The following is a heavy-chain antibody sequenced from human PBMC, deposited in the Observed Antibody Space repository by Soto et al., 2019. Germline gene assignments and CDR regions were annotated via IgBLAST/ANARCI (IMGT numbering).Heavy chain of an antibody. CDR3: ARAEDTAMVGRWFDP. J-gene: IGHJ5*02. Sequence: ASVKVSCKASGCTFTGYYMHWVRQAPGQGLEWMGWINPNSGGTNYAQKFQGRVTMARDTSISTAYMELSRLRSDDTAVYYCARAEDTAMVGRWFDPWGQGTLVTVSS. D-gene: IGHD5-18*01. CDR2: INPNSGGT. CDR1: GCTFTGYY. V-gene: IGHV1-2*02.